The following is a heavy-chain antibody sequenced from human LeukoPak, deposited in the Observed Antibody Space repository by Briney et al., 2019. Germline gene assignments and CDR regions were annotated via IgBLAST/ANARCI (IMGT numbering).Heavy chain of an antibody. V-gene: IGHV3-43*02. CDR2: ISGDGGST. J-gene: IGHJ4*02. CDR3: AKDGEGGWYSGEDYFDY. Sequence: GGSLRLSCAASGFTFDDYAMHWVRQAPGKGLEWVSLISGDGGSTYYADSVKGRFTISRDNSKNSLYLQMNSLRTEDTALYYCAKDGEGGWYSGEDYFDYWGQGTLVTVSS. D-gene: IGHD6-19*01. CDR1: GFTFDDYA.